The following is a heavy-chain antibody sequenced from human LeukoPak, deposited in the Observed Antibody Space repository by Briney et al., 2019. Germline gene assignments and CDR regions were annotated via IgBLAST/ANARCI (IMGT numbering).Heavy chain of an antibody. V-gene: IGHV3-48*03. Sequence: GGSLRLSCAASGFTFSSYEMNWVRQAPGKGLEWVSHISSSGSTIYYADSVKGRFTISRDNAKNSLYLQMNSLRAEDTAVYYCARDVQPYGSGSYYTYYYGMDVWGKGTTVTVSS. CDR1: GFTFSSYE. CDR2: ISSSGSTI. J-gene: IGHJ6*04. CDR3: ARDVQPYGSGSYYTYYYGMDV. D-gene: IGHD3-10*01.